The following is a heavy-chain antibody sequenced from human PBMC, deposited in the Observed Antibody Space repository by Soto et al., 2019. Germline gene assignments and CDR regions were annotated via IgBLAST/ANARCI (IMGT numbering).Heavy chain of an antibody. J-gene: IGHJ4*02. D-gene: IGHD1-26*01. CDR1: GYSFTTYW. V-gene: IGHV5-10-1*01. CDR3: TSGKFYGSASTW. CDR2: IDPSDSYI. Sequence: PGESLKISCKGSGYSFTTYWITWVRQMPGKGLEWMGRIDPSDSYINYNPSFQGHVTISADKSISTAFLQWSRLNASDNAIYSCTSGKFYGSASTWWGKGTLVPASP.